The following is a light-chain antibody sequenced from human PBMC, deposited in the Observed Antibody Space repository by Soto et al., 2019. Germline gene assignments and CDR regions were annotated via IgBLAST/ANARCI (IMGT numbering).Light chain of an antibody. CDR2: DAS. CDR3: QQYNNWPPIT. J-gene: IGKJ5*01. CDR1: QSVSSN. V-gene: IGKV3-15*01. Sequence: EIVMTQSPATLSVSPGERTTLSCRASQSVSSNLAWYQQKPGQAPRLLIYDASTGATGIPARFSGSGSGTEFTLTISSLQSEDFVVYYCQQYNNWPPITFGQGTRLEIK.